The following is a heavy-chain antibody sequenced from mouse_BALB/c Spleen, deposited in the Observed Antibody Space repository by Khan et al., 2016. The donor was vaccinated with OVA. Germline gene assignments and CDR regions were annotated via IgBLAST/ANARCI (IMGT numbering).Heavy chain of an antibody. CDR1: GFSLSRYN. Sequence: QVQLKQSGPGLVAPSQSLSITCTVSGFSLSRYNIHWVRQPPGKGLAWLAMLWGVGDTDYNSTLKSRLSISKDNSKSQVFLKVNSLQTDDSAMYYCARAYYRYDGYYAMDYWGQGTSVTVFS. CDR2: LWGVGDT. J-gene: IGHJ4*01. V-gene: IGHV2-6-4*01. CDR3: ARAYYRYDGYYAMDY. D-gene: IGHD2-14*01.